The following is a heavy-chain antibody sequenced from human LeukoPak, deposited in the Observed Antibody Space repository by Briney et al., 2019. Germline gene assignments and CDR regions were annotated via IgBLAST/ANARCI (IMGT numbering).Heavy chain of an antibody. CDR1: GFTFSNYA. J-gene: IGHJ4*02. Sequence: GGSLRLSCAASGFTFSNYAMSWVRQAPGQGLEWVSATIGSSYNTYYADSVKGRFAISRDSSKNTLYLQMNSLRSEDTTVYYCARGPGSHNSSGWYDYWGQGTLVTVSS. CDR2: TIGSSYNT. D-gene: IGHD6-19*01. CDR3: ARGPGSHNSSGWYDY. V-gene: IGHV3-23*01.